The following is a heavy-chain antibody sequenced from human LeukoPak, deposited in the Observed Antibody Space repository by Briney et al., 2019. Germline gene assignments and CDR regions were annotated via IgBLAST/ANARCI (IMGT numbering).Heavy chain of an antibody. V-gene: IGHV3-7*04. CDR2: ISQDGSEK. CDR3: ARDREGSSWYGY. J-gene: IGHJ4*02. CDR1: GFSFSDYL. D-gene: IGHD6-13*01. Sequence: GGSLRLSCAASGFSFSDYLMTWVRQAPGKGLEWVAHISQDGSEKYYVDSVKGRFTISRDNAKNSLYLQMNSLRAEDTAMYYCARDREGSSWYGYWGQGTLVTVSS.